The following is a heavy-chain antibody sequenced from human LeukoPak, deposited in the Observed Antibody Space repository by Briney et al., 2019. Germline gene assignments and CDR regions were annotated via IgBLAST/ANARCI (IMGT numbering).Heavy chain of an antibody. J-gene: IGHJ6*02. CDR1: GGSISSYY. CDR3: ARHYDFWSGFPGMDV. Sequence: SETLSLTCTVSGGSISSYYWSWIRQPPGKGLEWIGYIYYSGSTNYNPSLKSRVTISVDTSKNQFSLKLSSVTAADTAVYYCARHYDFWSGFPGMDVWGQGTTVTVSS. CDR2: IYYSGST. D-gene: IGHD3-3*01. V-gene: IGHV4-59*08.